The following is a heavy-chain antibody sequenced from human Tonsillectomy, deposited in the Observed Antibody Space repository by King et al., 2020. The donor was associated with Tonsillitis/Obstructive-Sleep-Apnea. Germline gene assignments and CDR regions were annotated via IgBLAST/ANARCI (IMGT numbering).Heavy chain of an antibody. CDR1: GFTVSNDY. V-gene: IGHV3-53*01. D-gene: IGHD2-15*01. CDR3: ASGYCSGGSCHHYYYMDV. Sequence: VQLVESGGGLIQPGGSLRLSCVVSGFTVSNDYMSWVRQAPGKGLEWVSVIYGGGSTYYADSVKGRFTISRDESKNTVYLQMNSLRVEDEAVYYCASGYCSGGSCHHYYYMDVWGKGTTVTVS. CDR2: IYGGGST. J-gene: IGHJ6*03.